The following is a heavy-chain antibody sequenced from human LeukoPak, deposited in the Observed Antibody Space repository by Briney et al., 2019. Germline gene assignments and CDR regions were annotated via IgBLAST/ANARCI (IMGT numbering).Heavy chain of an antibody. CDR1: GFTFSSYA. V-gene: IGHV3-23*01. D-gene: IGHD3-22*01. Sequence: PGGSLRLSCAASGFTFSSYAMSWVRQAPGKGLEWVSAISGSGGSTYYADSVKGRFTISRDNSKNTLYLQMNSLSAEDTAVYYCAKENGYYYDSSVLLGYWGQGTLVTVSS. CDR2: ISGSGGST. CDR3: AKENGYYYDSSVLLGY. J-gene: IGHJ4*02.